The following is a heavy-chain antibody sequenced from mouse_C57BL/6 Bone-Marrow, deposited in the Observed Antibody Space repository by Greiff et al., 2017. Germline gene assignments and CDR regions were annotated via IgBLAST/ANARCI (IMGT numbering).Heavy chain of an antibody. CDR3: TRGAWFAY. CDR2: VDTEYGDT. V-gene: IGHV14-4*01. CDR1: GFKIKDAY. Sequence: VTLQQSGAELVRPGDSVRLSCTASGFKIKDAYMHWVKQRHEPGLEWVGWVDTEYGDTEYASKFQGKAPITADTSSNTAYLQLSSLTSEDTAVYYCTRGAWFAYWGQGTLVTVSA. J-gene: IGHJ3*01.